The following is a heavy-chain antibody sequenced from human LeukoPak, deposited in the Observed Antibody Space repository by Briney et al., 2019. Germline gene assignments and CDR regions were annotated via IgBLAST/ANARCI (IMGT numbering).Heavy chain of an antibody. Sequence: ASVKVSCKASGYTFTSYAMHWVRQAPGQRLKWMGWINAGNGNTKYSQKFQGRVTITRDTSASTAYMELSSLRSEDTAVYYCASGGSSWYGDYFDYWGQGTLVTVSS. D-gene: IGHD6-13*01. CDR1: GYTFTSYA. J-gene: IGHJ4*02. CDR3: ASGGSSWYGDYFDY. V-gene: IGHV1-3*01. CDR2: INAGNGNT.